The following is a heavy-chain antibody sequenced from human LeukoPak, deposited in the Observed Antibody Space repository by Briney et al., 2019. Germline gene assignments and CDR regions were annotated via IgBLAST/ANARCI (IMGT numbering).Heavy chain of an antibody. V-gene: IGHV3-7*01. D-gene: IGHD5-18*01. CDR2: TQQDGSEK. CDR3: ARDWSLNTAMAPRVSQMDV. CDR1: GFTFSSYW. J-gene: IGHJ6*04. Sequence: PGESLRLSCAASGFTFSSYWMSWVRQPPGKGLEWVANTQQDGSEKYYVESVKGRFTISRDNAKNALYLQVHSLRAEDTAVYYCARDWSLNTAMAPRVSQMDVWGKGTTVTVSS.